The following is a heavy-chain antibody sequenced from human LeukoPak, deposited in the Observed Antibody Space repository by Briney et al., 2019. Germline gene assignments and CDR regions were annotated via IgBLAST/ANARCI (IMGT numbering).Heavy chain of an antibody. CDR3: ACGSGGYWNYYYGMDV. CDR2: IYYSGST. Sequence: SETLSLTCTVSGGSISSYYWSWIRQPPGKGLEWIGYIYYSGSTNYNPSLKSRVTISVDTSKNQFSLKLSSVTAADTAVYYCACGSGGYWNYYYGMDVWGQGTTVTVSS. CDR1: GGSISSYY. V-gene: IGHV4-59*01. D-gene: IGHD3-10*01. J-gene: IGHJ6*02.